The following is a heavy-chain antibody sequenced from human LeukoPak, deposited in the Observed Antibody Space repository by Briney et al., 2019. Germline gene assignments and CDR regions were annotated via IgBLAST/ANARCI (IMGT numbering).Heavy chain of an antibody. J-gene: IGHJ4*02. CDR2: ISWNSGSI. V-gene: IGHV3-9*01. D-gene: IGHD3-16*01. Sequence: GGSLRLSCAASGFTFDDYAMHWVRQAPGKGLEWVSGISWNSGSIGYADSVKGRFTISRDNAKNSLYLQMNSLRAEDTALYYCAKDDDYVWGSYFDYWGQGTLVTVPS. CDR3: AKDDDYVWGSYFDY. CDR1: GFTFDDYA.